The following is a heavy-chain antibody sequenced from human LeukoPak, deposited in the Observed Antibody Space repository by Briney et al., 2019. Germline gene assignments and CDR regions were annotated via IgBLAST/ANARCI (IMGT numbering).Heavy chain of an antibody. CDR3: AREGTNWNDGRFDY. Sequence: GGSLRLSCAASGFTFSDHYMNWVRQAPGKGLECVSGISGSAGSTYYADSVKGRFTISRDNSKNTLYLQMNSLRAEDTAVYYCAREGTNWNDGRFDYWGQGTLVTVSS. V-gene: IGHV3-23*01. CDR2: ISGSAGST. CDR1: GFTFSDHY. D-gene: IGHD1-1*01. J-gene: IGHJ4*02.